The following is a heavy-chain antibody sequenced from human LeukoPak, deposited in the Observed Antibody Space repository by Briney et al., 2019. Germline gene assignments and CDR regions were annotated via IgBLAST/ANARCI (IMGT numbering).Heavy chain of an antibody. CDR3: ARAAPATVTRFGKDAFDI. J-gene: IGHJ3*02. CDR2: IYYSGST. D-gene: IGHD4-17*01. Sequence: PSETLSLTCTVSGGSISSYYWSWIRQPPGKGLEWIGYIYYSGSTNYNPSLKSRVTISVDTSKNQFSLKLSSVTAADTAVYHCARAAPATVTRFGKDAFDIWGQGTMVTVSS. V-gene: IGHV4-59*01. CDR1: GGSISSYY.